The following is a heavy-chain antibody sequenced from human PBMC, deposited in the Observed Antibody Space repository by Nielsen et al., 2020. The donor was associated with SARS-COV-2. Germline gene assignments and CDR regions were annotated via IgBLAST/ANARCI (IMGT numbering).Heavy chain of an antibody. D-gene: IGHD2-8*01. J-gene: IGHJ6*03. CDR2: IYYSGSS. Sequence: SETLSLTCTVSDGSISRGGYFWTWIRQHPGKGLEWIGYIYYSGSSYYNPSLKSRVSISTDTSKSQFSLQLNSVTAADTAVYYCARGVVPGAVLNYYYVDVWGKGTTVTVSS. V-gene: IGHV4-31*03. CDR3: ARGVVPGAVLNYYYVDV. CDR1: DGSISRGGYF.